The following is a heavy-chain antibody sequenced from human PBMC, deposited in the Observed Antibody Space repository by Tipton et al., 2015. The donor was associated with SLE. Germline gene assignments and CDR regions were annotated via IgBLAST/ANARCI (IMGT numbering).Heavy chain of an antibody. D-gene: IGHD2-21*02. CDR1: GFTFSNYA. CDR3: ARAIVVLADIFDY. J-gene: IGHJ4*02. Sequence: SLRLSCTASGFTFSNYAMHWVRQAPGKGLEWVAVISYDGSKKYYADSVKGRFTISRDNSKNTVYLQMKSLRAEDTSVYFCARAIVVLADIFDYWGQGTLVTVSS. V-gene: IGHV3-30-3*01. CDR2: ISYDGSKK.